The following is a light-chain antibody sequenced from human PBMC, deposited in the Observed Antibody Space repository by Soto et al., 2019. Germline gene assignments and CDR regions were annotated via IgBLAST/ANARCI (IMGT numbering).Light chain of an antibody. V-gene: IGLV2-14*01. CDR3: SSYTSTITVL. J-gene: IGLJ2*01. CDR1: SSDVGASKY. CDR2: EVS. Sequence: QSALTQPASVSGSPGQSITISCTGTSSDVGASKYVSWYQQHPGKAPKLMIYEVSNRPSGVSNRFSGSKSGNTASLTISGLQAEDEADYYCSSYTSTITVLFGGATNFTVL.